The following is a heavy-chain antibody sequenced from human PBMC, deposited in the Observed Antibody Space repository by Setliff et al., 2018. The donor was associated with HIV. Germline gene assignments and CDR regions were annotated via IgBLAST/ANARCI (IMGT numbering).Heavy chain of an antibody. J-gene: IGHJ6*02. CDR2: INSYNGNT. CDR1: GYTFTSYA. Sequence: ASVKVSCKASGYTFTSYAMHWVRQAPGQRLEWMGWINSYNGNTKFAQKFQGRVTMTTDTSTTTAFMELRSLKADDTGIYYCSRSGVPPYYYYGMDVWGQGTTVTVSS. V-gene: IGHV1-3*01. D-gene: IGHD3-10*01. CDR3: SRSGVPPYYYYGMDV.